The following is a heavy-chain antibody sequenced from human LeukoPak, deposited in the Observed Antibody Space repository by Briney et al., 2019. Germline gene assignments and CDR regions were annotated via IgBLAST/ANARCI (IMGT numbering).Heavy chain of an antibody. CDR2: GHYSGST. Sequence: SETLSLTCSVSGGSVSNYYWSWIRQAPGQGPEWIGYGHYSGSTKYNPPLKSRVTVSVDTSKNQFSLRLSSVTAADTAVYFCAKWASDNRAFDLWGQGTLVTVSS. CDR3: AKWASDNRAFDL. V-gene: IGHV4-59*08. J-gene: IGHJ4*02. CDR1: GGSVSNYY. D-gene: IGHD2-8*01.